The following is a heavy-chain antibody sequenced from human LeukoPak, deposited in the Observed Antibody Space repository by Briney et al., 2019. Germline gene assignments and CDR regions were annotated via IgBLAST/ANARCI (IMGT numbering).Heavy chain of an antibody. Sequence: ASVKVSCKASGYTFTSYGISWVRQAPGQGLEWMGWISAYNGNTNYAQKLQGRVTMTTDTSTSTAYMELRSLRSDDTAVYYCARDRRYYYDSSGYSYRFDPWGQGTLVTVSS. CDR2: ISAYNGNT. CDR1: GYTFTSYG. J-gene: IGHJ5*02. V-gene: IGHV1-18*01. D-gene: IGHD3-22*01. CDR3: ARDRRYYYDSSGYSYRFDP.